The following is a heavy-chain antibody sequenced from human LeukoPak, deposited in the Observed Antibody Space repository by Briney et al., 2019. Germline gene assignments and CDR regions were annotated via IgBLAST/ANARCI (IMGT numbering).Heavy chain of an antibody. J-gene: IGHJ4*02. CDR2: INHSGST. CDR1: GGSFSGNY. V-gene: IGHV4-34*01. D-gene: IGHD6-13*01. CDR3: ARRSAAATVDY. Sequence: SETLSLTCAVYGGSFSGNYWSWIRQPPGKGLEWIGEINHSGSTNYNPSLKSRVTISVDTSKKQFSLKLSSVTAADTAVYYCARRSAAATVDYWGQGTLVTVSS.